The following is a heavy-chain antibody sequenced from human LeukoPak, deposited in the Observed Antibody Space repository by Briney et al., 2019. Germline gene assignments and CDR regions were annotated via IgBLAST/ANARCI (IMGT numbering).Heavy chain of an antibody. CDR1: GGSISSSSYY. J-gene: IGHJ3*02. CDR3: ARDLEGPYDSSGYFAFDI. V-gene: IGHV4-39*07. Sequence: SETLSLTCTVSGGSISSSSYYWGWIRQPPGKGLEWIGSIYYSGSTYYNPSLKSRVTISVDTSKNQFSLKLSSVTAADTAVYYCARDLEGPYDSSGYFAFDIWGQGTMVTVSS. D-gene: IGHD3-22*01. CDR2: IYYSGST.